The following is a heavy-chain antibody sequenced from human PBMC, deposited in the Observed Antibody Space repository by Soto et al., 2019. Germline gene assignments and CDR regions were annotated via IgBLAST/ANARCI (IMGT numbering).Heavy chain of an antibody. Sequence: QVQLQESGPGLVKPSGTLSLTCAVSGGSISSSNWWSWVRQPPGKGLEWIGEIYHSGSTNYNPSLKGPVPISVDKSKNQFSLKLSSVTAADTAVYYCAGGGHYYGSGTSDYWGQGTLVTVSS. D-gene: IGHD3-10*01. V-gene: IGHV4-4*02. CDR3: AGGGHYYGSGTSDY. CDR2: IYHSGST. CDR1: GGSISSSNW. J-gene: IGHJ4*02.